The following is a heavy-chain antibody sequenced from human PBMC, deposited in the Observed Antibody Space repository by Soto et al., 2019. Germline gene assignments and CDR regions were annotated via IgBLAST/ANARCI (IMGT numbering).Heavy chain of an antibody. CDR3: ARVPKPKGGWFDP. V-gene: IGHV4-34*01. CDR1: GGSFSGYY. J-gene: IGHJ5*02. Sequence: SETLSLTCAVYGGSFSGYYWSWIRQPPGKGLEWIGEINHSGSTNYNPSLKSRVTISVDTSKNQFSLRLSSVTAADTAVYYCARVPKPKGGWFDPWGQGTLGTLSS. CDR2: INHSGST. D-gene: IGHD3-16*01.